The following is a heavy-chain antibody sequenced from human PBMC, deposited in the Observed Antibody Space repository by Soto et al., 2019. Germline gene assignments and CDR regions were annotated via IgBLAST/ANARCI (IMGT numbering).Heavy chain of an antibody. CDR1: AYTFTGYY. V-gene: IGHV1-2*04. Sequence: ASVKVSCKASAYTFTGYYMHWVRQAPGQGLEWMGWINPNSGVTHYAQKFQGWVTLTRDTSISTAYMDLSRLRSDDTAVYYCARDLYDILTGYYPHYYYHGMDVWGQGTTVTVSS. CDR2: INPNSGVT. CDR3: ARDLYDILTGYYPHYYYHGMDV. D-gene: IGHD3-9*01. J-gene: IGHJ6*02.